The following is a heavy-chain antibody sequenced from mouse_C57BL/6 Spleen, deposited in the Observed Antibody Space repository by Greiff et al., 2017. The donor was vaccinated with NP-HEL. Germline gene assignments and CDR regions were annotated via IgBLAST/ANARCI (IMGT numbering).Heavy chain of an antibody. CDR2: ISSGSSTI. V-gene: IGHV5-17*01. CDR3: ARRRWDVHFDY. D-gene: IGHD4-1*01. CDR1: GFTFSDYG. J-gene: IGHJ2*01. Sequence: DVMLVESGGGLVKPGGSLKLSCAASGFTFSDYGMHWVRQAPEKGLEWVAYISSGSSTIYYADTVKGRFTISRDNAKNTLFLQMTSLRSEDTAMYYCARRRWDVHFDYWGQGTTLTVSS.